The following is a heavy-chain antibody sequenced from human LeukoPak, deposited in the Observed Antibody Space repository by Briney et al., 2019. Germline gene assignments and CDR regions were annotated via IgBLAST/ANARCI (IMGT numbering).Heavy chain of an antibody. Sequence: PGGSLRLSCAASGFTLSGHGMSWVRQAPGKGLEWVSGITVSGSPYYAVSVKGRFTISRDNPRNTLYLQLDSLRGEDTAVYYCAKGLAVAGHFDYWGQGTLVTVSS. V-gene: IGHV3-23*01. D-gene: IGHD6-19*01. CDR2: ITVSGSP. CDR1: GFTLSGHG. CDR3: AKGLAVAGHFDY. J-gene: IGHJ4*02.